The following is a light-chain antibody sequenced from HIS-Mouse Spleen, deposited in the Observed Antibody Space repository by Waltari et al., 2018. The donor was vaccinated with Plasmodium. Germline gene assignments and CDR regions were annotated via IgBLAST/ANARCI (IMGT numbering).Light chain of an antibody. V-gene: IGLV1-51*01. CDR2: DNK. J-gene: IGLJ3*02. CDR1: SSNIGNNY. CDR3: GTWDSSLSAGV. Sequence: QSVLTQPPSVSAAPGQKVTISCSGSSSNIGNNYVSWYQQLPGTAPKLLIYDNKKRPSWIPGRFAGSKSGTSATLGITGLQTGDEADYYCGTWDSSLSAGVFGGGTKLTVL.